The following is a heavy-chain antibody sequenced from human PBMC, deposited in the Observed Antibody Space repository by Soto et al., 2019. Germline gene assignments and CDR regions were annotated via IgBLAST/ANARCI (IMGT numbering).Heavy chain of an antibody. CDR2: ISYDGNNK. Sequence: QVQLVESGGGVVQPGRSLRLSCAASGFTFSTYGMHWVRQAPGKGLEWVAFISYDGNNKNYADSVKGRFTISRDNSKNTLYLQMNSLRAEDTAVYYCAKMTGKLGELGYYIYYYGMDVWGQGTTVTVSS. CDR1: GFTFSTYG. V-gene: IGHV3-30*18. CDR3: AKMTGKLGELGYYIYYYGMDV. J-gene: IGHJ6*02. D-gene: IGHD3-16*01.